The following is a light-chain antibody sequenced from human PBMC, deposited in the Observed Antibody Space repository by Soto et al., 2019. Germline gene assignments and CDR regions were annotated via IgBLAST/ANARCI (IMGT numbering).Light chain of an antibody. V-gene: IGKV3-15*01. CDR3: QQYSNWPLT. J-gene: IGKJ4*01. Sequence: EIVMTQSPVTLSVSPGERATLSCMASQSVTNSYLAWYQQKPGQAPRLLIFGASTRAAGIPARFSGSGSGTEFTLTISSLQSEDFAVYYCQQYSNWPLTFGGGTKV. CDR2: GAS. CDR1: QSVTNSY.